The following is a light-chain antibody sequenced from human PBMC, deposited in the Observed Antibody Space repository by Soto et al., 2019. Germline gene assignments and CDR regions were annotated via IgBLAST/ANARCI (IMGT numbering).Light chain of an antibody. CDR1: QSVNNF. CDR2: DAS. V-gene: IGKV3-11*01. J-gene: IGKJ5*01. CDR3: QQRHMWPIT. Sequence: EILFAQSAPTLSVSXGRGATLPXXASQSVNNFLAWYQQKPGQAPRLLIFDASYRASGIPGRFSGSGSGTDFTLTISSLEPEDSAVYYCQQRHMWPITFGQGTRLEI.